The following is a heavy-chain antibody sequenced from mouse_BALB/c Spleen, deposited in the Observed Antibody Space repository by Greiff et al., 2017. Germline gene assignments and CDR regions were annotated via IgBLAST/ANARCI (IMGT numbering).Heavy chain of an antibody. J-gene: IGHJ4*01. CDR1: GYSITSDYA. Sequence: VQLQQSGPGLVKPSQSLSLTCTVTGYSITSDYAWNWIRQFPGNKLEWMGYISYSGSTSYNPSLKSRISITRDTSKNQFFLQLNSVTTEDTATYYCASLLSYYYAMDYWGQGTSVTVSS. CDR2: ISYSGST. CDR3: ASLLSYYYAMDY. V-gene: IGHV3-2*02. D-gene: IGHD2-10*01.